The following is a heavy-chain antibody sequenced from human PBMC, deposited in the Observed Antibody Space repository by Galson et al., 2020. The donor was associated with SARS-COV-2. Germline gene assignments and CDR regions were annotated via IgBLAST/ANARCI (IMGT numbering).Heavy chain of an antibody. V-gene: IGHV3-48*03. CDR3: ARAIRAEAGTGNFDY. CDR1: GFSFSSFE. CDR2: IGSSASNT. D-gene: IGHD6-19*01. Sequence: GGSLRLSCTTSGFSFSSFEMIWVRQAPGKGLEWVSHIGSSASNTHYADSVNGRFTISRDNTKKSLYLQMDSLRAEDTAVYYCARAIRAEAGTGNFDYWGQGTLVAVSS. J-gene: IGHJ4*02.